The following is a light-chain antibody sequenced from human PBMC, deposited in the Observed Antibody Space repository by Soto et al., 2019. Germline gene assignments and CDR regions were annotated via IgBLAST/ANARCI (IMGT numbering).Light chain of an antibody. J-gene: IGLJ2*01. V-gene: IGLV2-14*01. CDR3: SSYTSSSLVV. CDR2: DVS. Sequence: QSARTQPASVSGSTGQSITISGNGTSSDVGGYNYVSWYQQHPGKAPKLMIYDVSNRPSGVSNRFSGSKSGHTASLTISGLQAEDEADYYCSSYTSSSLVVFGGGTKLTVL. CDR1: SSDVGGYNY.